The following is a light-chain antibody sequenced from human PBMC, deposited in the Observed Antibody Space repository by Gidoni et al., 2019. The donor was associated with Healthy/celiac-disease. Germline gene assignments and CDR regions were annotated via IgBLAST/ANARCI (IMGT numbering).Light chain of an antibody. V-gene: IGKV4-1*01. CDR1: QSFLYSSNNKNY. J-gene: IGKJ2*01. CDR3: QQYYSTPHT. CDR2: WAS. Sequence: IVMPQSPYSLSVSLGERATINCKSSQSFLYSSNNKNYLAWYQQKPGQPPKLLIYWASTRESGVPDRFSGSGSGTDFTLTISSLQAEDVAVYYCQQYYSTPHTFGQGTKLEIK.